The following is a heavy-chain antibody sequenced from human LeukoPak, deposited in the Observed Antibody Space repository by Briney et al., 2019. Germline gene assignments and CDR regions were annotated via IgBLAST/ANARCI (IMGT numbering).Heavy chain of an antibody. V-gene: IGHV3-21*01. J-gene: IGHJ6*01. CDR1: GYTFSSYS. Sequence: PGGSLRLSCAASGYTFSSYSMNWVRQAPGKGLEWVSSISSSSSYIYYADSVKGRFTISRDNAKNSLYLQMNSLRAEDTAVYYCARDGYCSSTSCLDYYYGMDVWGKGPRSPSPQ. CDR2: ISSSSSYI. CDR3: ARDGYCSSTSCLDYYYGMDV. D-gene: IGHD2-2*03.